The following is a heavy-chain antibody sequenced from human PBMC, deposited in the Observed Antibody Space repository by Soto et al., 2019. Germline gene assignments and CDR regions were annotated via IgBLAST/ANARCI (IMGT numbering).Heavy chain of an antibody. D-gene: IGHD3-22*01. CDR1: GFTFSSYA. V-gene: IGHV3-23*01. CDR2: ITGSGDNT. J-gene: IGHJ2*01. Sequence: GGSLRLSCAASGFTFSSYAMSWVRQAPGKGLEWVSAITGSGDNTYYADSVKGRFTISRDNSKNTLYLQMNSLRAEDTAVYYCAKSGPYDSRGYYPWYLDVWGRGTLVTVSS. CDR3: AKSGPYDSRGYYPWYLDV.